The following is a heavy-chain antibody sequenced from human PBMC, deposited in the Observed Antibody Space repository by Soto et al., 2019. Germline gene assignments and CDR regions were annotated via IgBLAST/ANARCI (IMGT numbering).Heavy chain of an antibody. CDR3: ARERNYYYVSGSYSKKGGAFDI. J-gene: IGHJ3*02. Sequence: QVQLQQWGAGLLKPSETLSLTCAVYGGSFSGYYWSWIRQPPGKGLEWFGEIHHSGRTNYNPSLKSRVTISVDTSKNQVSLKLSSVTAADTAVYYCARERNYYYVSGSYSKKGGAFDIWVQGKMVTVSS. D-gene: IGHD3-10*01. V-gene: IGHV4-34*01. CDR1: GGSFSGYY. CDR2: IHHSGRT.